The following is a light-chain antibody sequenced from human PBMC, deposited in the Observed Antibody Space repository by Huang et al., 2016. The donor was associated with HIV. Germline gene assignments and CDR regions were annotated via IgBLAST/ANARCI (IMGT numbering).Light chain of an antibody. CDR2: GAS. Sequence: EIVMTQSPATLSVSPGERATLSCRASQSVSSNLAWYQQKPGQAPRLLIDGASTRATGIPARFSGSGSGTEFTLTISSLQSEDFAVYYCQHYTNWPWFTFGQGTKLDIK. CDR3: QHYTNWPWFT. J-gene: IGKJ2*01. V-gene: IGKV3-15*01. CDR1: QSVSSN.